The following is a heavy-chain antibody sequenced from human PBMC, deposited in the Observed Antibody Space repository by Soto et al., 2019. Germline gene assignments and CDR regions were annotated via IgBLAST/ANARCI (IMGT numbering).Heavy chain of an antibody. D-gene: IGHD3-10*01. CDR3: ARKTGFLDY. Sequence: PGGSLRLSCAASGFTFSSCWMHWVRQAPGKGLVWVSRINPDGSATNYADSVKGRFTISRDNAKNTLYLQMNSLRAEDTAVYYCARKTGFLDYWGQGTLVTASS. V-gene: IGHV3-74*01. J-gene: IGHJ4*02. CDR1: GFTFSSCW. CDR2: INPDGSAT.